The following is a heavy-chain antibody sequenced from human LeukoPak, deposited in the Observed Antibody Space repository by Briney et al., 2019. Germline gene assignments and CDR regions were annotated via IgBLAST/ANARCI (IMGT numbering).Heavy chain of an antibody. CDR1: GGTFSSYA. CDR3: ARAAHYYDSSAYHYFFDY. V-gene: IGHV1-3*01. CDR2: INVANGNT. D-gene: IGHD3-22*01. J-gene: IGHJ4*02. Sequence: ASVKVSCKASGGTFSSYAISWVRQAPGQGLEWMGWINVANGNTKYSQKFQGRVTITRDTSASTAYMDLSSLRSEDTAVYFCARAAHYYDSSAYHYFFDYWGQGTLVTVSS.